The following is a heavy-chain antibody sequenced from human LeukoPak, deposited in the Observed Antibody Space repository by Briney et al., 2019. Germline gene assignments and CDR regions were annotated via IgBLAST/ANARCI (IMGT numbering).Heavy chain of an antibody. Sequence: GGSLRLSCAASEFTFSSYSMNWVRQAPGKGLEWVSSIGSSSNYIYYADSVKGRFTISRDNAKNLLYLQMNSLRAEDTAVYYCAREYYYDSSGFYWGQGTLVTVSS. J-gene: IGHJ4*02. CDR1: EFTFSSYS. V-gene: IGHV3-21*04. D-gene: IGHD3-22*01. CDR3: AREYYYDSSGFY. CDR2: IGSSSNYI.